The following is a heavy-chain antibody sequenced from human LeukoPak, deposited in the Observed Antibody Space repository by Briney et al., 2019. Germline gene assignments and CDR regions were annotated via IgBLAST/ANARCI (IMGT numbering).Heavy chain of an antibody. CDR1: GGTFSSYA. Sequence: GASVKVSCKASGGTFSSYAISWVRQAPGQGLEWMGGIIPFFGTANYAQKFQGRVTITTDESTSTAYMELSSLRSEDTAVYYCASQRGPVIYSGSPGAFDIWGQGTMVTVSS. D-gene: IGHD1-26*01. J-gene: IGHJ3*02. CDR3: ASQRGPVIYSGSPGAFDI. CDR2: IIPFFGTA. V-gene: IGHV1-69*05.